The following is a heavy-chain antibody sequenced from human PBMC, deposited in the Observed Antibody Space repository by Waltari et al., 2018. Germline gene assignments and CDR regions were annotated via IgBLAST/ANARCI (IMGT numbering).Heavy chain of an antibody. CDR1: GGSFSGYY. D-gene: IGHD3-16*02. V-gene: IGHV4-34*01. Sequence: QVQLQQWGAGLLKPSETPSLTCAVYGGSFSGYYWSWIRQPPGKGLEWIGEINHSGSTNYNPSLKSRVTISVDTSKNQFSLKLSSVTAADTAVYYCARGPYDYVWGSYRKYFDYWGQGTLVTVSS. J-gene: IGHJ4*02. CDR2: INHSGST. CDR3: ARGPYDYVWGSYRKYFDY.